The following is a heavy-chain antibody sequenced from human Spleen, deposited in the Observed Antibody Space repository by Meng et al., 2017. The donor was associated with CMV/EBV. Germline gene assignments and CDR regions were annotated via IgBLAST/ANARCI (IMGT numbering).Heavy chain of an antibody. V-gene: IGHV1-69*05. CDR2: IIPISGTT. CDR1: GGTFSNFA. J-gene: IGHJ6*02. CDR3: ARDQRGYSFGYYYYYGMDV. D-gene: IGHD5-18*01. Sequence: SVKVSCKASGGTFSNFAISWVRQAPGHGFEWMGGIIPISGTTNYAQKFQGRVTIITDGSTGTVFMELSSLRSDDTAVYYCARDQRGYSFGYYYYYGMDVWGQGTTVTVSS.